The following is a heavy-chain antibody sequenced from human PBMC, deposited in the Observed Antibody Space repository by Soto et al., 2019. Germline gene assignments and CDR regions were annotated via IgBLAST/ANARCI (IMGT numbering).Heavy chain of an antibody. CDR2: IYFNGST. J-gene: IGHJ4*02. Sequence: QVPLQESGPGLVKPSETLSLTCTVSGDSIIPYYWSWIRQPPGKGLEWIGYIYFNGSTNYNPSLKSRVTISVDTSKNQFSLKLSSVTATDTAVYYCARGRVGELFQPYYFDYWGQGTLVPVSS. V-gene: IGHV4-59*08. CDR3: ARGRVGELFQPYYFDY. CDR1: GDSIIPYY. D-gene: IGHD3-10*01.